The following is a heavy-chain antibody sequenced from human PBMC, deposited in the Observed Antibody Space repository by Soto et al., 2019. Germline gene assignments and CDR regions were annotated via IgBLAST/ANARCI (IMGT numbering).Heavy chain of an antibody. V-gene: IGHV4-59*01. J-gene: IGHJ6*02. D-gene: IGHD1-1*01. CDR2: IFYRGNT. CDR1: GGSIIGYY. CDR3: TRHAIIPKLRYGMDV. Sequence: LSLTCTVSGGSIIGYYWSWIRQPPGKGLEWIGYIFYRGNTLYNPSLQSRVTISVDTSKNQFFLGLTSVTAADTAVYYCTRHAIIPKLRYGMDVWGQGASVTVSS.